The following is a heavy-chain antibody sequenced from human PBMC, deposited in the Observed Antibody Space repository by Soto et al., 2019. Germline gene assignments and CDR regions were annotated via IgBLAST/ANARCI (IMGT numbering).Heavy chain of an antibody. J-gene: IGHJ4*02. CDR3: ARGPSGAKVDY. Sequence: QVQLQESGPGLVEPSQTLSLTCTVSGDSISNGYYTWSWIRQPPGKDLEWIGHIYNSVNTYSNPSLKSRVTISADTSKNQFSLKLSSVTAADTAVYYCARGPSGAKVDYWGQGTLVTVSS. CDR1: GDSISNGYYT. CDR2: IYNSVNT. D-gene: IGHD3-10*01. V-gene: IGHV4-30-4*01.